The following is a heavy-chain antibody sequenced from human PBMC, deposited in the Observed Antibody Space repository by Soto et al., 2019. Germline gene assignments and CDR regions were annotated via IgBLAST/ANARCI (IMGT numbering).Heavy chain of an antibody. J-gene: IGHJ4*02. CDR1: GGPINIYY. CDR3: ARDGPGTVKNFHY. V-gene: IGHV4-4*07. CDR2: LFSGVTT. Sequence: SETLSLTCTVSGGPINIYYWSWIRQPAGKGLEWIGRLFSGVTTNYNPSLKSRVTMSEDSSKNQISLKLNSVTAADTAVYYCARDGPGTVKNFHYWGQGILVTVSS. D-gene: IGHD1-1*01.